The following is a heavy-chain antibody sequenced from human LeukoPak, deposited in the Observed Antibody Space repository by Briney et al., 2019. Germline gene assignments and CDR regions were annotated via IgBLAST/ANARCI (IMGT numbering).Heavy chain of an antibody. Sequence: GGSLRLSCAASGFTFSSYGMHWVRQAPGKGLEWVAFIRYDGSNKYYADSVKGRFTISRDNSKNTLYLQMNSLRAEDTAVYYCARTLKNPLLRFLEWLNPWGQGTLVTVSS. CDR1: GFTFSSYG. J-gene: IGHJ5*02. CDR3: ARTLKNPLLRFLEWLNP. D-gene: IGHD3-3*01. V-gene: IGHV3-30*02. CDR2: IRYDGSNK.